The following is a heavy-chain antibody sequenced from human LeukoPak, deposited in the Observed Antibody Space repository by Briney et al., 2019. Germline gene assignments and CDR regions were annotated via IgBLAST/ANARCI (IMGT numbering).Heavy chain of an antibody. Sequence: PGGSLRLSCAASGFTFSSYAMSWVRQAPGKGLEWVSTIGYSGGRTDYADSVKGRFAISRDSSKNTLYLQMNGLRGDDTAIYYCAKDDGGSPPDAFDIWGQGTLVSVSS. D-gene: IGHD1-26*01. CDR3: AKDDGGSPPDAFDI. V-gene: IGHV3-23*01. J-gene: IGHJ3*02. CDR1: GFTFSSYA. CDR2: IGYSGGRT.